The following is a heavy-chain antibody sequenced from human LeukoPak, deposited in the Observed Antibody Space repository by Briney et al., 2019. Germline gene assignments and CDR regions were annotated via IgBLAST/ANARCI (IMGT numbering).Heavy chain of an antibody. CDR2: ISTSGSDT. J-gene: IGHJ4*02. CDR1: GFTFSDYY. Sequence: KPGGSLRLSCAASGFTFSDYYMTWIRQAPGKGLEWLTWISTSGSDTRYADSVKGRFTISRDNSKNTLYLQMNSLRAEDTAVYHCAKGRTYFDYWGQGTLVTVSS. CDR3: AKGRTYFDY. V-gene: IGHV3-11*05.